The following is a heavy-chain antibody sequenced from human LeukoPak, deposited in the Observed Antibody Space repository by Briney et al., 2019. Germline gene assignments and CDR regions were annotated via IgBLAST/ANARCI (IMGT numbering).Heavy chain of an antibody. D-gene: IGHD6-19*01. V-gene: IGHV4-34*01. CDR3: ARVIRGSGWLPQEDY. CDR1: GGSFSGYY. J-gene: IGHJ4*02. CDR2: INHSGST. Sequence: NPSETLSLTCAVYGGSFSGYYWSWIRQPPGKGLEWIGEINHSGSTNYSPSLKSRVTISVDTSKNQFSLKLSSVTAADTAVYYCARVIRGSGWLPQEDYWGQGTLVTVSS.